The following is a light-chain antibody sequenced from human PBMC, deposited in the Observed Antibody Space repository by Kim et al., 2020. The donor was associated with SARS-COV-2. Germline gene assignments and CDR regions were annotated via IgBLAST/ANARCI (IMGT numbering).Light chain of an antibody. CDR2: EVT. CDR1: SSDVGSYDL. J-gene: IGLJ3*02. Sequence: QSALTQPASVSESPGQSITISCTGTSSDVGSYDLVSWYQHHPGKAPKVVIFEVTKRPSGVSNRFSGSKSGNTASLTISGLQPEDEADYYCYSYSGSRNSWLFGGGTKLTVL. V-gene: IGLV2-23*02. CDR3: YSYSGSRNSWL.